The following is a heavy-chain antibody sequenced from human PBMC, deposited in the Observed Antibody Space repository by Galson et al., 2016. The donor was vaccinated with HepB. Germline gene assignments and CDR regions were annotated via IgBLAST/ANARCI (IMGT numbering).Heavy chain of an antibody. D-gene: IGHD3-9*01. Sequence: YSPSLRSRVTISVDRSKNQFSLKLSSVTAADTAVYYCARGGAGYYYYGLDVWGQGTTVTVSS. V-gene: IGHV4-30-2*01. CDR3: ARGGAGYYYYGLDV. J-gene: IGHJ6*02.